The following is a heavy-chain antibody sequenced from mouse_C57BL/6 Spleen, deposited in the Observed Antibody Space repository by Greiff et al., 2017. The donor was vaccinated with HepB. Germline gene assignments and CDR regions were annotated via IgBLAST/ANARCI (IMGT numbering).Heavy chain of an antibody. V-gene: IGHV1-18*01. Sequence: VQLKESGPELVKPGASVKIPCKASGYTFTDYNMDWVKQSHGKSLEWIGDINPNNGGTIYNQKFKGKATLTVDKSSSTAYMELRSLTSEDTAVYYCARKDYYSNLFDYWGQGTTLTVSS. CDR1: GYTFTDYN. CDR3: ARKDYYSNLFDY. CDR2: INPNNGGT. D-gene: IGHD2-5*01. J-gene: IGHJ2*01.